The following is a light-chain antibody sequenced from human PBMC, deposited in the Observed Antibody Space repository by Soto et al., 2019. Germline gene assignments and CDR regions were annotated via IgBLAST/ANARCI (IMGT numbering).Light chain of an antibody. CDR3: NSYVTGNSLI. CDR2: EVT. CDR1: SRDVGGHDY. J-gene: IGLJ2*01. V-gene: IGLV2-8*01. Sequence: QSALTQPPSASGSPGQSVTISCTGTSRDVGGHDYVSWYQQHPGKAPTLLIYEVTTRPSGVPDRFSGSKSGNTASLTVSGLQADDEADYYCNSYVTGNSLIFGGGTKLTVL.